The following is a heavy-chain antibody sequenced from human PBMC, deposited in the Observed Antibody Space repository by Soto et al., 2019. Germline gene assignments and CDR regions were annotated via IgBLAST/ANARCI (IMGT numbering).Heavy chain of an antibody. CDR3: ARVPDV. V-gene: IGHV4-30-2*01. Sequence: PSETLSLTCAVSGGSISSGGYSWSWIRQPPGKGLEWIGYIYHSGSTYYNPSLKSRVTISVDRSKNQFSLKLSSVTAADTAVYYSARVPDVWGQGTTVTVSS. CDR2: IYHSGST. CDR1: GGSISSGGYS. J-gene: IGHJ6*02.